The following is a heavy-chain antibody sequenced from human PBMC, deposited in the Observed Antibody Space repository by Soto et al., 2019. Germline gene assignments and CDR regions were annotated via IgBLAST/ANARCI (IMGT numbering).Heavy chain of an antibody. J-gene: IGHJ4*02. Sequence: PSETLSLTCTISGGSINTYYWSWIRQPAGKGLGWIGRIYHSGYTNPNSSLKSRLTMSVDTSKNQFFLRLSSVTAADTAVYYCARVAGAKFDFWGQGILVTVSS. D-gene: IGHD6-19*01. CDR2: IYHSGYT. CDR1: GGSINTYY. V-gene: IGHV4-4*07. CDR3: ARVAGAKFDF.